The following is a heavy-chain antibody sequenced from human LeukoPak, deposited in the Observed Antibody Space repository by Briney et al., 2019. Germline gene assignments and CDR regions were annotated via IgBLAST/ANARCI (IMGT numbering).Heavy chain of an antibody. CDR2: IYWNDDK. J-gene: IGHJ4*02. D-gene: IGHD5/OR15-5a*01. CDR1: GFSLSTSGMG. CDR3: GHQTWGSSVDY. V-gene: IGHV2-5*01. Sequence: SGPTLVKPTQTLTLTCSFSGFSLSTSGMGVGWIRQPPGKALEWLALIYWNDDKSYSPSLKSRLTITKDTSKNQVVLTMTNMDPVDTATYYCGHQTWGSSVDYWGQGTLVTVSS.